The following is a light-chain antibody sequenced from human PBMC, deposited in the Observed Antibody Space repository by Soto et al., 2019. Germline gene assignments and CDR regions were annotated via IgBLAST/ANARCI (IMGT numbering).Light chain of an antibody. CDR2: AAS. J-gene: IGKJ1*01. CDR1: QGIIDY. Sequence: DIQMTQSPSSLAASGGDRVTITCRASQGIIDYLVWYQQKPGKAPKLLIYAASTLQSGVPSRFSGSGAGTDFTLTITSLQPEDVATYYCQKYNSAPRTFGQGTKVEIK. V-gene: IGKV1-27*01. CDR3: QKYNSAPRT.